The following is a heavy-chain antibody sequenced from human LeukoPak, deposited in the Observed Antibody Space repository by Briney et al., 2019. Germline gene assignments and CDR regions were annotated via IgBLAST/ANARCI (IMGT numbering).Heavy chain of an antibody. CDR3: AKDPNGDYIGTFDI. D-gene: IGHD4-17*01. CDR2: ISGSGDST. Sequence: GGSLRLSCTTSKFNFNSYGLTWVRQAPGKGPEWVSSISGSGDSTQYAASVQGRFTISRDNSKNTLYLQMNSLRAEDTAVYYCAKDPNGDYIGTFDIWGQGTMVTVSS. J-gene: IGHJ3*02. V-gene: IGHV3-23*01. CDR1: KFNFNSYG.